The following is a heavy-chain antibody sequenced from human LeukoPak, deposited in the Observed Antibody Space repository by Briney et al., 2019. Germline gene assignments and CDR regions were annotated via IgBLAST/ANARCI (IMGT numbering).Heavy chain of an antibody. CDR3: ARRGVVATPDADF. CDR2: IYYTGST. CDR1: GGSISSSRYY. V-gene: IGHV4-39*01. Sequence: KPSETLSLTCTVSGGSISSSRYYWGWIRQPPGKGLEWIGSIYYTGSTYYSPSLRSRVSISVDTSKNQFTLKLSSVTAADTAVYYCARRGVVATPDADFWGQGTLVTVSS. D-gene: IGHD5-12*01. J-gene: IGHJ4*02.